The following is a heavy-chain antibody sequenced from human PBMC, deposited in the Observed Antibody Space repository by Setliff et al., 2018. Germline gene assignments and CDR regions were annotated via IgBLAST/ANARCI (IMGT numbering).Heavy chain of an antibody. J-gene: IGHJ6*04. D-gene: IGHD6-13*01. V-gene: IGHV3-66*01. CDR3: ARDPGPHAAHFRALGYGMDV. CDR1: GFTVTDNY. CDR2: IYSGGST. Sequence: PGGSLRLSCAASGFTVTDNYMSWVRQAPGKGLEWVSIIYSGGSTYYGDSVKGRFTISRDKSKHTVFLQMNSLRAEDTAGYYCARDPGPHAAHFRALGYGMDVWGKGTTVTVSS.